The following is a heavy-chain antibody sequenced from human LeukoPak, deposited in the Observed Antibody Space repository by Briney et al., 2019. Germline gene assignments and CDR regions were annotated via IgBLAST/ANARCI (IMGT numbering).Heavy chain of an antibody. V-gene: IGHV4-59*01. CDR1: GGSMSNYY. J-gene: IGHJ6*04. D-gene: IGHD1-1*01. CDR3: ARFEPFSVGPYNSHSLGV. CDR2: IYYSGST. Sequence: SETLSLTCTVSGGSMSNYYWAWIRQPPGKGLDYIGYIYYSGSTDYKLSLKSRVTISIDTSKNQFSLNLRSVTTADTAIYYCARFEPFSVGPYNSHSLGVWGKGTTVTVSS.